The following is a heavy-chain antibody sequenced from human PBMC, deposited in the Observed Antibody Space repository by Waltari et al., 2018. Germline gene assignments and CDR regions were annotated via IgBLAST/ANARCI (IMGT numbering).Heavy chain of an antibody. CDR2: IGHDASAT. D-gene: IGHD3-10*01. CDR3: ARDFAYGRFDY. CDR1: GFTFSNFW. V-gene: IGHV3-7*03. J-gene: IGHJ4*02. Sequence: EVQLVESGGALVQPGGSLSRSCTDAGFTFSNFWMTWVRQAPGKGLEWVAMIGHDASATYYVGSVKGRFTVSRDNAKSSLFLQMNSLSVEDTAVYYCARDFAYGRFDYWGQGTLVTVSS.